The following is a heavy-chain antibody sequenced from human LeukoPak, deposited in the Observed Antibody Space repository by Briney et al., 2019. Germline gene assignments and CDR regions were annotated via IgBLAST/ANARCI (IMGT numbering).Heavy chain of an antibody. D-gene: IGHD2-2*01. CDR1: GYTFTGYY. Sequence: ASVKVSCKASGYTFTGYYMHWVRQAPGQGLEWMGWINPNSGGTNYAQKFQGRVTMTRDTSISTAYMELRSLRSDDTAVYYCARDGGESYQLLDDTLPYYYYYMDVWGKGTTVTVSS. J-gene: IGHJ6*03. CDR3: ARDGGESYQLLDDTLPYYYYYMDV. CDR2: INPNSGGT. V-gene: IGHV1-2*02.